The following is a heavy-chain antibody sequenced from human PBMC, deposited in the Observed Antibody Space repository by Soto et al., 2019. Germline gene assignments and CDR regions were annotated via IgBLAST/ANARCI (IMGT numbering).Heavy chain of an antibody. Sequence: EVQLVESGGGLVQPGGSLRLSCAASGFTFSSYWMSWVRQAPGKGLEWVANIKQDGSEKYYVDSVKGRFTISRDNAQNALYLQMNSLVAEDTAVYYWARLNTPVIGSWGQGTLVTVSS. J-gene: IGHJ4*02. V-gene: IGHV3-7*01. CDR3: ARLNTPVIGS. CDR1: GFTFSSYW. CDR2: IKQDGSEK. D-gene: IGHD2-2*02.